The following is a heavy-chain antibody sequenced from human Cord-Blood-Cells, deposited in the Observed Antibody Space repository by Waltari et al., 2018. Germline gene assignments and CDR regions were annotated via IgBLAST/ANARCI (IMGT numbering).Heavy chain of an antibody. CDR2: INHSGST. CDR3: ARGRTVTNRYFDY. Sequence: QVQLQQWGAGLLKPSETLSLTCAVYGGSFSGYYWCWIRQPPGKGLEWIGEINHSGSTNYNPSLKSRVTISVDTSKNQFSLKLSSVTAADTAVYYCARGRTVTNRYFDYWGQGTLVTVSS. V-gene: IGHV4-34*01. D-gene: IGHD4-17*01. CDR1: GGSFSGYY. J-gene: IGHJ4*02.